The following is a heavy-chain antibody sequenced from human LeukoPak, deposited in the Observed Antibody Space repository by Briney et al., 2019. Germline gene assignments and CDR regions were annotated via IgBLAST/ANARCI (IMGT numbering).Heavy chain of an antibody. J-gene: IGHJ5*02. CDR1: GYTFTGYY. CDR2: INPNSGGA. V-gene: IGHV1-2*02. D-gene: IGHD6-13*01. Sequence: ASVKVSCKASGYTFTGYYMHWVRQAPGQGLEWMGWINPNSGGANYAQKFQGRVTMTRDTSISTAYMELRRLRSDDTAVYYCARDRWQQLDWFDPWGQGTLVTVSS. CDR3: ARDRWQQLDWFDP.